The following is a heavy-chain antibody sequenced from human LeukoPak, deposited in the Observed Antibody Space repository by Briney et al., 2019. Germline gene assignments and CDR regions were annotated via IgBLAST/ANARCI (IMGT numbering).Heavy chain of an antibody. V-gene: IGHV3-7*01. CDR1: GFTFSSYA. CDR2: VAPDGSAQ. CDR3: ARVIAGAIDY. D-gene: IGHD2-15*01. J-gene: IGHJ4*02. Sequence: PGGSLRLSCAASGFTFSSYAMSWVRQAPGKGLEWVANVAPDGSAQNYVDSLEGRFTISRDNPNNSLYLQMHSLRAEDAAVYYCARVIAGAIDYWGQGTLVTVSS.